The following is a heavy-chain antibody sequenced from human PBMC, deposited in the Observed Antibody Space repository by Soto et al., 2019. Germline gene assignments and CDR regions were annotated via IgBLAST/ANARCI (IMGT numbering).Heavy chain of an antibody. J-gene: IGHJ4*02. CDR1: GYTFTSYD. CDR3: ARTLCGDNVDY. Sequence: QVQLVQSGAEVKKPGASVKVSCKASGYTFTSYDINWVRQATGQGLEWMGWMNPNSGNTGYAQKFRGRVTMTRNMSIRTAYMDLSSVRSEVTAVYYCARTLCGDNVDYWGQGTLVTVSS. D-gene: IGHD4-17*01. V-gene: IGHV1-8*01. CDR2: MNPNSGNT.